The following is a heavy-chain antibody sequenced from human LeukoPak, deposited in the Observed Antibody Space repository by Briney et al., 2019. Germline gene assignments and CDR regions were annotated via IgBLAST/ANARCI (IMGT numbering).Heavy chain of an antibody. D-gene: IGHD6-13*01. CDR3: ARDALSSIPRQKYSSSWYSNY. CDR2: IIPIFGTA. V-gene: IGHV1-69*05. J-gene: IGHJ4*02. Sequence: ASVKVSCKASGGTFSSYAISWVRQAPGQGLEWMGRIIPIFGTANYAQKFQGRVTITTDESTSTAYMELSSLRSEDTAVYYWARDALSSIPRQKYSSSWYSNYWGQGTLVTVSS. CDR1: GGTFSSYA.